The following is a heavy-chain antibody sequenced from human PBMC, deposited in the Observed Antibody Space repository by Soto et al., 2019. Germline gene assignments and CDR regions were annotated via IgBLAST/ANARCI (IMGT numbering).Heavy chain of an antibody. CDR3: ARSGYSYGPNPLLH. Sequence: SETLSLTCTVSAGSLSRGGYYWSRLRQHPGKGLEWIGYIYYSGSTYYNPSLKSRVTISVDTSKNQFSLKLSSVTAADTAVYYCARSGYSYGPNPLLHWGQGTLVTVS. CDR2: IYYSGST. CDR1: AGSLSRGGYY. D-gene: IGHD5-18*01. V-gene: IGHV4-31*03. J-gene: IGHJ4*02.